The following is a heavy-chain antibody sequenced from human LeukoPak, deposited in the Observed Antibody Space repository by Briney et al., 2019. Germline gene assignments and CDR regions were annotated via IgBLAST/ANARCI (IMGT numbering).Heavy chain of an antibody. Sequence: GGSLRLSCAASGFTFSSYWMSWVRQAPGKGLEWVSYISSSSSTIYYTDSVKGRFTISRDNAKNSLYLQMDSLRAEDTAVYYCARSSVGGRGAFDYWGQGTLVTVSS. D-gene: IGHD6-19*01. CDR3: ARSSVGGRGAFDY. CDR1: GFTFSSYW. J-gene: IGHJ4*02. CDR2: ISSSSSTI. V-gene: IGHV3-48*04.